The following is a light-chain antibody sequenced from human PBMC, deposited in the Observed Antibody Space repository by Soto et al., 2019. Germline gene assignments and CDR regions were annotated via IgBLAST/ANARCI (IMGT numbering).Light chain of an antibody. V-gene: IGKV3-11*01. CDR2: DAS. J-gene: IGKJ4*01. CDR3: QQRSNWPALT. CDR1: QSVSSY. Sequence: EIVLTQSPATLSLSPGERATLSCSASQSVSSYLAWYQQKPGQAPRLLIYDASNRATGIPARFSGSGSGTEFTLTISSLEPEDFAVYYCQQRSNWPALTLGGGTQVEIK.